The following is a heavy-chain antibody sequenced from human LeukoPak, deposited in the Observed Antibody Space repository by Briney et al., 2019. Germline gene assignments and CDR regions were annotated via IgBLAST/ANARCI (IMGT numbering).Heavy chain of an antibody. CDR1: GFTFSSYE. J-gene: IGHJ4*02. D-gene: IGHD6-19*01. CDR2: ISSSGSTI. Sequence: GGSLRLSCAASGFTFSSYEMNWVRQAPGKGLEWVSYISSSGSTIYYADPVKGRFTISRDNAKNSLYLQMNSLRAEDTAVYYCARGGSRIAVAGTAYYWGQGTLVTVSS. V-gene: IGHV3-48*03. CDR3: ARGGSRIAVAGTAYY.